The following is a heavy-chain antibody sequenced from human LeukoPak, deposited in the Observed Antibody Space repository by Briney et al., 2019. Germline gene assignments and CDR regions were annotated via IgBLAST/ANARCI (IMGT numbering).Heavy chain of an antibody. CDR1: GFTFHYYP. J-gene: IGHJ3*02. D-gene: IGHD4/OR15-4a*01. V-gene: IGHV3-30-3*01. Sequence: PGGSLRLSCAASGFTFHYYPMYWVRQAPGKGLEWVALISYDGSNKYYADSVKGRFTISRDNSKNTLYLQMNSLRAEDTAVYYCARPDDYGDNILGDAFDIWGQGTMVTVFS. CDR2: ISYDGSNK. CDR3: ARPDDYGDNILGDAFDI.